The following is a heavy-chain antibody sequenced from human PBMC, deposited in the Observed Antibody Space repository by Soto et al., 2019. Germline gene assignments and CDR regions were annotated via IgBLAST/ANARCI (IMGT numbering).Heavy chain of an antibody. CDR3: ARSDTKTYYYDSSVYYPLAV. D-gene: IGHD3-22*01. CDR1: GGSINNYY. J-gene: IGHJ4*02. Sequence: PSETMSLTCTVSGGSINNYYWSWIRQPPGKGLDWIGYIYYTGRTNYNPSLKSRVTLSVDTSKNQFSLKLNSVTAADTAVYYCARSDTKTYYYDSSVYYPLAVWGQGTLVTVSS. V-gene: IGHV4-59*01. CDR2: IYYTGRT.